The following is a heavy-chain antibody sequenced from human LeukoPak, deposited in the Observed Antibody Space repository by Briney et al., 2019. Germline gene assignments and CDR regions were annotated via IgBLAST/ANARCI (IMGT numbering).Heavy chain of an antibody. Sequence: GGSLRLSCAASGFTFSSYSMNWVRQAPGKGLEWVSSISSSGSYIYYADSVKGRFTISRDNAKNSLYLQMNRLRAEDTAVYYCASHCSSTSCYGSWGQGTLVTVSS. J-gene: IGHJ4*02. CDR1: GFTFSSYS. V-gene: IGHV3-21*01. D-gene: IGHD2-2*01. CDR3: ASHCSSTSCYGS. CDR2: ISSSGSYI.